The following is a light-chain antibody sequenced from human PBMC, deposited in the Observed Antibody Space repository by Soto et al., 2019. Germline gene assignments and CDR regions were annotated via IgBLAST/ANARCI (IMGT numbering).Light chain of an antibody. CDR2: WAS. V-gene: IGKV4-1*01. CDR1: QSILYTSSNKNY. J-gene: IGKJ5*01. Sequence: DIVMTQSPDSLAVSLGERATINSKSSQSILYTSSNKNYLVWYQQKPGQPPKLLIYWASTRESGVTERFSGSGSGTDFTLTISSLQPEDFATYYCQQSYRTPTFGQGTRLEI. CDR3: QQSYRTPT.